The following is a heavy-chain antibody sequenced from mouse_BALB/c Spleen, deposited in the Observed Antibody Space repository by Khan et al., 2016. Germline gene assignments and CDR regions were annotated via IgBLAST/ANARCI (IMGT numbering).Heavy chain of an antibody. D-gene: IGHD2-14*01. J-gene: IGHJ2*01. CDR1: GYTFTSYW. CDR3: ARYYRYYYFDY. V-gene: IGHV1-7*01. Sequence: QVQLKESGAELAKPGASVKMSCKATGYTFTSYWMHWVKQRPGQGLEWIGYINPSTGYTEYNQKFKDKATLTADKSSSTAYMQLSSLTSEDSAVXYCARYYRYYYFDYWGQGTTLTVSS. CDR2: INPSTGYT.